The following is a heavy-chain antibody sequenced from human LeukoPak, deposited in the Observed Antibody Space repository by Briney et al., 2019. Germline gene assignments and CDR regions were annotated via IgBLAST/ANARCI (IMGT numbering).Heavy chain of an antibody. CDR2: ISEDGSEK. D-gene: IGHD4-17*01. J-gene: IGHJ5*02. CDR1: GFTFSSYA. Sequence: GGSLRLSCAASGFTFSSYAMSWVRQAPGKGLEWVANISEDGSEKYYVDSVKGRFTISRDNAKNLLYLQMNSLRAEDTAVYYCARDRGDTFDPWGQGTLVTVSS. CDR3: ARDRGDTFDP. V-gene: IGHV3-7*03.